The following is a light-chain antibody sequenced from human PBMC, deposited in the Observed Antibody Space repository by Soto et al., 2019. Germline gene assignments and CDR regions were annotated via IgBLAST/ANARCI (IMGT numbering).Light chain of an antibody. CDR2: XAY. V-gene: IGKV1-39*01. J-gene: IGKJ5*01. CDR3: QQSYSTPPSST. Sequence: DIRVTQSASSLSASVGDSLTTTCRASQRFSSYLSWDQRKPGKAPKLLIXXAYXLQSGVPSRFSGSGSGTDFTLTISSLQPEDFATYYCQQSYSTPPSSTFGQGTRLDIK. CDR1: QRFSSY.